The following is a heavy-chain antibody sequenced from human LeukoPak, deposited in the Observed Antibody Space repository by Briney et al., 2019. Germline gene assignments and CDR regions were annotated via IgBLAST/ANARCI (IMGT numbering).Heavy chain of an antibody. D-gene: IGHD2-2*01. J-gene: IGHJ4*02. CDR1: GGTFSSYA. CDR3: ASVGCSSTSCPWGYFDY. CDR2: IIPILGIA. Sequence: SVKVSCKASGGTFSSYAISWVRQAPGQGLEWMGRIIPILGIANYAQKFQGRVTITADKSTSTAHMELSSLRSEDTAVYYCASVGCSSTSCPWGYFDYWGQGTLVTVSS. V-gene: IGHV1-69*04.